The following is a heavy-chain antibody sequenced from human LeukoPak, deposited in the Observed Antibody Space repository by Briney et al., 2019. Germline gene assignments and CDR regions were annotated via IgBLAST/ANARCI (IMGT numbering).Heavy chain of an antibody. J-gene: IGHJ3*02. CDR3: ARGPGGRGVIDDAFYI. V-gene: IGHV3-66*02. CDR2: IYSGGST. D-gene: IGHD3-10*01. Sequence: GGSLRLSCAASGFTVSSNYMSWVRQAPGKGLEWVSVIYSGGSTYYADSVKGRFTISRDNSKNTLYHQMNSLRAEDTAVYYCARGPGGRGVIDDAFYIWGQGTMVTVSS. CDR1: GFTVSSNY.